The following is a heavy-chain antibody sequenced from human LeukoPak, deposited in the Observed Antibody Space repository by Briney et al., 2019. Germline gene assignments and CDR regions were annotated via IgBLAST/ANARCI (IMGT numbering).Heavy chain of an antibody. Sequence: SQTLSLTCTVSGGSISSGDYYWNWIRQPPGKGLEWIGYIYYSGSTYYNPSLKSRVTISVDTSKNQFSLKLSSVTAADTAVYYCASATSYYYGSSGYHYDSWGQGTLVTVSS. CDR2: IYYSGST. V-gene: IGHV4-30-4*01. J-gene: IGHJ4*02. CDR1: GGSISSGDYY. D-gene: IGHD3-22*01. CDR3: ASATSYYYGSSGYHYDS.